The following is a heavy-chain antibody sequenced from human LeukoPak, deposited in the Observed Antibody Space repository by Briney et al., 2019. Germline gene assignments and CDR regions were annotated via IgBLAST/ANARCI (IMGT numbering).Heavy chain of an antibody. V-gene: IGHV4-59*08. D-gene: IGHD4-23*01. CDR2: IVYSGST. CDR3: ARHGNPPVFDY. J-gene: IGHJ4*02. CDR1: AGSISSYY. Sequence: SETLSLTCTVSAGSISSYYWSWIWQPPGKGLEWIGYIVYSGSTNYNPSLKSRVTISVDTSKNQFSLKLSSVTAADTAVYYCARHGNPPVFDYWGQGTLVTVSS.